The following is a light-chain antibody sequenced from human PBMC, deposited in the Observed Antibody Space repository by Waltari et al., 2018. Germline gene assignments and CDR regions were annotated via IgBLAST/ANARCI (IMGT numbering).Light chain of an antibody. CDR1: QSLLYRSNNKHH. V-gene: IGKV4-1*01. J-gene: IGKJ1*01. Sequence: DIVMTQSPDSLAVSLGERTTINCKSSQSLLYRSNNKHHLAWYQQKPGRPPKLLIYWSSTRQSGLPDRFGRSGSGTDFTLTISGLQAEDVAVYYCQQYHVVPWTVDQGSLVGTK. CDR3: QQYHVVPWT. CDR2: WSS.